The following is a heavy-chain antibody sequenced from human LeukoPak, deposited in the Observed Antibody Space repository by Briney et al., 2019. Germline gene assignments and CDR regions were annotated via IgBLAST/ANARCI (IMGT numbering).Heavy chain of an antibody. V-gene: IGHV3-30*18. CDR3: AKDPVEAWYGFAGYYFDY. CDR1: GFTFSSYG. Sequence: GRSLRLSCAASGFTFSSYGMHWVRQAPGKGLEWVAVISYDGSNKYYADSVKGRFTISRDNSKNTLYLQMNSLRAEDTAVYYCAKDPVEAWYGFAGYYFDYWGQGTLVTVSS. J-gene: IGHJ4*02. D-gene: IGHD6-13*01. CDR2: ISYDGSNK.